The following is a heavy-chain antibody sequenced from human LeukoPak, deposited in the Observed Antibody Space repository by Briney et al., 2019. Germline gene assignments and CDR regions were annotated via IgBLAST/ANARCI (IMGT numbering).Heavy chain of an antibody. Sequence: QPGGSLRLSCAASGFTFSSYAMHWVRQAPGKGLEWVAVIWYDGSNKYYADSVKGRFTISRDNSKNTLYLQMNSLRAEDTAVYYCATDPRSYYGLAVWGQGTTVTVSS. V-gene: IGHV3-33*08. CDR3: ATDPRSYYGLAV. CDR1: GFTFSSYA. J-gene: IGHJ6*02. CDR2: IWYDGSNK.